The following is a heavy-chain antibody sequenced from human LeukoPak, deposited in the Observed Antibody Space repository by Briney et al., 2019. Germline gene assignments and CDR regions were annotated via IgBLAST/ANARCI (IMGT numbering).Heavy chain of an antibody. CDR2: IYYSGST. V-gene: IGHV4-59*08. CDR1: GGSISSYY. D-gene: IGHD5-18*01. CDR3: ARYTAMVTYFDY. J-gene: IGHJ4*02. Sequence: PSEPLSLTCTVSGGSISSYYWSWIRQPPGKGLEWIGYIYYSGSTNYNPSLKSRVTISVDTSKNQFSLKLSSVTAADTAVYYCARYTAMVTYFDYWGQGTLVTVSS.